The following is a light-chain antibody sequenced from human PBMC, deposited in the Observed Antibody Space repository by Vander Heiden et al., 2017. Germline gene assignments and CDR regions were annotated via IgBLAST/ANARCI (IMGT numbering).Light chain of an antibody. V-gene: IGKV3-20*01. CDR3: QQYDGSPTWT. CDR1: QSVSSSY. Sequence: EILLTQSPGTLSLSPGERATLSCRASQSVSSSYLAWYQQKPGPAPRLLIYGASSSATGIPDRLSGSGSGTDFTLTISRLVPEDVAVYYCQQYDGSPTWTFGQGTKVEIK. J-gene: IGKJ1*01. CDR2: GAS.